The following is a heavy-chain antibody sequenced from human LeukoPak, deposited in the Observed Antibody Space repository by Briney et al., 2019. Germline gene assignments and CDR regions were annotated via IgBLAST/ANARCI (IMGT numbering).Heavy chain of an antibody. CDR3: ARASTLRTGDAH. V-gene: IGHV3-66*01. J-gene: IGHJ4*02. D-gene: IGHD7-27*01. CDR1: GFTVSSNH. Sequence: GGSLRLSCAASGFTVSSNHMNWVRQAPGKGLEWVSIIYTGGTTHYADSLKGRFTISRDDSQNTLDLQMNSLRAEDTAVYYCARASTLRTGDAHWGQGTLVTVSS. CDR2: IYTGGTT.